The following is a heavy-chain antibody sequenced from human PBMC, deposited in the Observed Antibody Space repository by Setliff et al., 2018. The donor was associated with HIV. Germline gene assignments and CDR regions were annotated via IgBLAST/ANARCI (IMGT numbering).Heavy chain of an antibody. J-gene: IGHJ4*02. CDR1: GGSISSYH. Sequence: PSETLSLTCRVSGGSISSYHWSWIRQPPGKGLEWIGHIYKSGSANYSPSLKGRVTISADTSRNQFSLKLTSVTAADTAIYYCGRLSDTAMASFDSWGQGTLVTV. CDR3: GRLSDTAMASFDS. V-gene: IGHV4-4*08. CDR2: IYKSGSA. D-gene: IGHD5-18*01.